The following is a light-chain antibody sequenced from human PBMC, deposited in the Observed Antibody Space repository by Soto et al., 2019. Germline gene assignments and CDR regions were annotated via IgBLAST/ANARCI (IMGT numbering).Light chain of an antibody. CDR2: DAS. V-gene: IGKV3-11*01. CDR1: QSVNSY. Sequence: EIVLTQSPATLSLSPGERATLSCRASQSVNSYLAWYQQKPGQAPTLLIYDASNRATGIPARFSGSGSGTDFTLTISRLGLEDFAVYYCQQRSNWYIFGQGTKLEIK. CDR3: QQRSNWYI. J-gene: IGKJ2*01.